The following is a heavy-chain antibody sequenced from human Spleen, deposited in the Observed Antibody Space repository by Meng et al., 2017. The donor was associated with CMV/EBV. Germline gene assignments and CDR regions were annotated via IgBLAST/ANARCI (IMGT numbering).Heavy chain of an antibody. Sequence: CTVSGGSINSDGYYWTWIRQHPGKGLEWIGYIYYSGSTYYNLSLKSRVTISLDTSKNQFSLKLSSVTAADTAVYYCARGPGGDWFDPWGQGTLVTVSS. CDR1: GGSINSDGYY. CDR3: ARGPGGDWFDP. J-gene: IGHJ5*02. D-gene: IGHD1-1*01. V-gene: IGHV4-31*03. CDR2: IYYSGST.